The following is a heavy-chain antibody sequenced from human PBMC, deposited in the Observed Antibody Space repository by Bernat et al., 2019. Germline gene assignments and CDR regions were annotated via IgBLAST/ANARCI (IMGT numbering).Heavy chain of an antibody. CDR1: GYTFTSYG. Sequence: QVLMMQSGIEVKKPGASVKVSCKASGYTFTSYGINWVRQAPGQGLEWMGWISAFNGNTHYAQKIQGRVSMTTDTSTTTAYMELSSLRSEDTAVYYCARDFGGRGVRGPFDYWGQGTLVTVSS. V-gene: IGHV1-18*01. CDR2: ISAFNGNT. CDR3: ARDFGGRGVRGPFDY. J-gene: IGHJ4*02. D-gene: IGHD3-10*01.